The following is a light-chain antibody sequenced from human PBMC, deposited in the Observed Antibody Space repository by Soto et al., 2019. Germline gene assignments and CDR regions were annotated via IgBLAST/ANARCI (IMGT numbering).Light chain of an antibody. CDR2: AAS. V-gene: IGKV1-27*01. Sequence: SLSSLSICRGHSDNLTCRECERFRIYLALYQQKPGKVPNLLIYAASTLQSGVPSRFSGSGSGTDFTLTISSLQPEDVATYYCQKFNSVPTFGGGTKVEI. CDR1: ERFRIY. CDR3: QKFNSVPT. J-gene: IGKJ4*01.